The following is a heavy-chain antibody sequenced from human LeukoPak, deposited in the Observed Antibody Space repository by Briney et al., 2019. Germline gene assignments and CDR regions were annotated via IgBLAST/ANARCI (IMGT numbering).Heavy chain of an antibody. V-gene: IGHV3-23*01. CDR2: ISGTGDST. CDR3: AKHYSGYDYDSSDY. CDR1: GFTFSTYA. J-gene: IGHJ4*02. D-gene: IGHD5-12*01. Sequence: GGSLRLSCAASGFTFSTYAMSWVRQAPGKGLEWVSAISGTGDSTYYVDSVKGRFTISRDNSKNTLYLQMNSLRAEDTAVYYCAKHYSGYDYDSSDYWGQGTLVTVSS.